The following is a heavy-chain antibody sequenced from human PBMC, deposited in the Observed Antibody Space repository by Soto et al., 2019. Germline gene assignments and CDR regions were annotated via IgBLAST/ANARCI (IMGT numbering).Heavy chain of an antibody. V-gene: IGHV1-18*01. J-gene: IGHJ6*02. CDR2: ISAYNGNT. Sequence: ASVKVSCKASGYTFTSYGISWVRQAPGQGLEWMGWISAYNGNTNYAQKLQGRVTMTTDTSTSTAYMELRSLRSDDTAVYYCARDSSYDSSGYPYYYYYGMDVWGQGTTVTVSS. CDR3: ARDSSYDSSGYPYYYYYGMDV. D-gene: IGHD3-22*01. CDR1: GYTFTSYG.